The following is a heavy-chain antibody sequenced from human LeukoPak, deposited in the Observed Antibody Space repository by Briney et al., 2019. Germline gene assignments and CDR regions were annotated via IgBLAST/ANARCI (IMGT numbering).Heavy chain of an antibody. CDR3: AGYNIPYTFEF. Sequence: SETLSLTCTVSGGSMSGFYWSWMRQPPGRGLEWIAYIYYTGGINYNPSLKSRVTMSVDTSKNQFSLQLSSVTTADTAVYYCAGYNIPYTFEFWGPGTVVTVSS. D-gene: IGHD1-14*01. V-gene: IGHV4-59*01. CDR2: IYYTGGI. J-gene: IGHJ4*02. CDR1: GGSMSGFY.